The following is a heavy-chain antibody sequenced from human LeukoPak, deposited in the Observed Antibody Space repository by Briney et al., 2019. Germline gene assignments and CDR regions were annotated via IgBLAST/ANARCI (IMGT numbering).Heavy chain of an antibody. V-gene: IGHV3-48*01. CDR2: ISSSNSTI. CDR1: GFTFSSYS. CDR3: ARDDRRCSGGSCYTGGVFDY. J-gene: IGHJ4*02. D-gene: IGHD2-15*01. Sequence: GGSLRPSCAASGFTFSSYSMNWVRQAPGKGLDWVSYISSSNSTIYYADSVKGRFTISRDNAKNSLYLQMNSLRAEDTAVYYCARDDRRCSGGSCYTGGVFDYWGQGTLVTVSS.